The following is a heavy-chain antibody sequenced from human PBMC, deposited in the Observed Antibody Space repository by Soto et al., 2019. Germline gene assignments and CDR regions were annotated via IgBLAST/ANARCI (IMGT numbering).Heavy chain of an antibody. D-gene: IGHD2-15*01. CDR2: ITGGGSST. CDR3: AKGALEYCSGFICYPLDF. J-gene: IGHJ4*02. Sequence: GGSLRLSCAASGFTFPSYAMTWVRQAPGKGMEWVSVITGGGSSTHHADSVKGRFTISRDNSKNTLYLQMNSPRAEDTAVYYCAKGALEYCSGFICYPLDFWGRGTLVTVSS. V-gene: IGHV3-23*01. CDR1: GFTFPSYA.